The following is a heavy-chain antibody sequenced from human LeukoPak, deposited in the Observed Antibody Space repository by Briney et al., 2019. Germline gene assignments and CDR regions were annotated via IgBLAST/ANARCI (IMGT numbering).Heavy chain of an antibody. CDR2: INSDGSNT. J-gene: IGHJ4*02. V-gene: IGHV3-74*01. CDR1: GFTVSSNY. CDR3: ARLATATTDY. Sequence: GGSLRLSCAASGFTVSSNYMSWVRQAPGQGLVWVSCINSDGSNTWYADSVKGRFTISRDSAKNTLYLQMNSLRVEDTAVYYCARLATATTDYWGQGTLVTVSS. D-gene: IGHD4-17*01.